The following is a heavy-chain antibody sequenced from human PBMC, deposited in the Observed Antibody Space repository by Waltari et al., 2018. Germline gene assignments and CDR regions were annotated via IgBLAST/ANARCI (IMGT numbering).Heavy chain of an antibody. CDR1: GYDFTNNY. V-gene: IGHV1-46*03. CDR2: IHPSGGRR. D-gene: IGHD6-6*01. J-gene: IGHJ5*01. Sequence: QVHLVQSAAEMKKPGASVKVSCRTSGYDFTNNYINWVRQAPGQGLEWMGHIHPSGGRRTYAQALQDRVTVTMDASTKTVYMELSNLRSEDTAFYYCARENSGSTSEFDFWGQGTLVTVSS. CDR3: ARENSGSTSEFDF.